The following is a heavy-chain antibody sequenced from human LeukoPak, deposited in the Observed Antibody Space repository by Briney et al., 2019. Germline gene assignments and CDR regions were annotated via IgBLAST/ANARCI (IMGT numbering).Heavy chain of an antibody. D-gene: IGHD3-10*01. CDR3: ARQNSYYGSGSSPNFDY. V-gene: IGHV4-39*01. J-gene: IGHJ4*02. CDR2: IYYSGST. Sequence: WVRQAPGKGLEWIGSIYYSGSTYYNPSLKSRVTISVDTSKNQFSLKLSSVTAADTAVYYCARQNSYYGSGSSPNFDYWGQGTLVTVSS.